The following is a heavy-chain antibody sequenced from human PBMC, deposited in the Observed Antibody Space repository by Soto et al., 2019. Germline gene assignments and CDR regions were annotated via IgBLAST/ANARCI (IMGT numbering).Heavy chain of an antibody. CDR1: GFTFSSYA. V-gene: IGHV3-30-3*01. Sequence: QVQLVESGGGVVQPGRSLRLSCAASGFTFSSYAMHWVRQAPGKGLEWVAVISYDGSNKYYADSVKGRFTISRDNSKNTLYRQMNSLRGEDTAVYYCARDLMVRTYSSSPARYWGQGTLVTVSS. CDR3: ARDLMVRTYSSSPARY. J-gene: IGHJ4*02. CDR2: ISYDGSNK. D-gene: IGHD6-13*01.